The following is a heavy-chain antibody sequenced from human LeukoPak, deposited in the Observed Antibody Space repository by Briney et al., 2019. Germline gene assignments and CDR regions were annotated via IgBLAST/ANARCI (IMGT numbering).Heavy chain of an antibody. CDR2: INYSGST. D-gene: IGHD2-2*01. J-gene: IGHJ4*02. V-gene: IGHV4-59*08. CDR3: ARHSQYQLLYFDC. Sequence: SETLTLTCTASGGSISSYYRSWNRQPPGKGLEWIGYINYSGSTNYNPSLKSRVTISVDTSKNQFSLKLSSVTAADTAVYYCARHSQYQLLYFDCWGQGTLVTVSS. CDR1: GGSISSYY.